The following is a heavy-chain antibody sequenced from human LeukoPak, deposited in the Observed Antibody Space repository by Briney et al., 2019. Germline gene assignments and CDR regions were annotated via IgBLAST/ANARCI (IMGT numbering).Heavy chain of an antibody. CDR1: GGSFSGYY. J-gene: IGHJ4*02. CDR3: AGWFGELLSIFTY. V-gene: IGHV4-38-2*01. CDR2: IYHSGST. Sequence: PSETLSLTCAVYGGSFSGYYWGWIRQPPGKGLERIGSIYHSGSTYYNPSLKSRVTISVDTSKNQFSLKLRSVTAADTAVYYCAGWFGELLSIFTYWGQGALVTVSS. D-gene: IGHD3-10*01.